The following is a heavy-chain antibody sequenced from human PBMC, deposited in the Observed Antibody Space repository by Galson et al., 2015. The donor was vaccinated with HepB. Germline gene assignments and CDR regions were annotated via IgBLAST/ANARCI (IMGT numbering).Heavy chain of an antibody. CDR1: GFTFSNAW. D-gene: IGHD2-2*02. CDR3: TTDYCSSTSCYTPWYYYYYMDV. Sequence: SLRLSCAASGFTFSNAWMSWVRQAPGKGLEWVGRIKSKTDGGTTDYAAPVKGRFTISRDDSKNTLYLQMNSLKTEDTAVYYCTTDYCSSTSCYTPWYYYYYMDVWGKGTTVTVSS. V-gene: IGHV3-15*01. CDR2: IKSKTDGGTT. J-gene: IGHJ6*03.